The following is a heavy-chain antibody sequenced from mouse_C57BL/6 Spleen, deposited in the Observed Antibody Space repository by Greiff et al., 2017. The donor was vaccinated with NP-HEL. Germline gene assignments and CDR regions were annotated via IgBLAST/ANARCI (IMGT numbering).Heavy chain of an antibody. J-gene: IGHJ2*01. D-gene: IGHD2-5*01. CDR1: GFTFSDYG. CDR3: ARPSYYSNYEGNYFDY. CDR2: ISSGSSTI. Sequence: DVQLVESGGGLVKPGGSLKLSCAASGFTFSDYGMHWVRQAPEKGLEWVAYISSGSSTIYYADTVKGRFTISRDNAKNTLFLQMTMLRSEDTAMYYCARPSYYSNYEGNYFDYWGQGTTLTVSS. V-gene: IGHV5-17*01.